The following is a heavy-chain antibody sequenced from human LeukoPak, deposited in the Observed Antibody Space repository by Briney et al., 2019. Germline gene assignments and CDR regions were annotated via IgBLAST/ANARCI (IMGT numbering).Heavy chain of an antibody. J-gene: IGHJ4*02. V-gene: IGHV4-34*01. CDR3: ARGRGSSSWYYFDY. CDR1: GGSFSGYY. D-gene: IGHD6-13*01. CDR2: INHSGST. Sequence: SETLSLTCAVYGGSFSGYYWSWIRQPPGKGLEWIGEINHSGSTNYNPSLKSRVTISVDTSENQFSLKLSSVTAADTAVYYCARGRGSSSWYYFDYWGQGTLVTVSS.